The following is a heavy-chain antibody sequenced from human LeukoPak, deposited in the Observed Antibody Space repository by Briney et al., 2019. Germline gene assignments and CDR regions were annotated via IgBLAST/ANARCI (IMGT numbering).Heavy chain of an antibody. CDR2: VSSSSSYI. Sequence: TGGSLRLSCAASGFTFSSYSMNWVRQAPGKGLEWVSSVSSSSSYIYYADSVKGRFTISRDNAKNSLYLQMNSLRAEDTAVYYCARDSSGYPASYYYYGMDVWGQGTTVTVSS. V-gene: IGHV3-21*01. D-gene: IGHD3-22*01. J-gene: IGHJ6*02. CDR3: ARDSSGYPASYYYYGMDV. CDR1: GFTFSSYS.